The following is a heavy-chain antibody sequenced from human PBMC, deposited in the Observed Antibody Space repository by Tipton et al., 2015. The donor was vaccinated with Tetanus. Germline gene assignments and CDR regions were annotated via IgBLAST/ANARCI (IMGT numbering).Heavy chain of an antibody. CDR3: ARDIYSNTRAFDI. V-gene: IGHV4-39*02. CDR2: FYYGGST. Sequence: TLSLTCTVSGASISNSSHYWGWIRQSPGKGLEWIGSFYYGGSTYYNPSLESRVTISVDTSKNEFSLKLTSVTAADTSLYFCARDIYSNTRAFDIWGQGTMVTVSS. D-gene: IGHD2-2*01. J-gene: IGHJ3*02. CDR1: GASISNSSHY.